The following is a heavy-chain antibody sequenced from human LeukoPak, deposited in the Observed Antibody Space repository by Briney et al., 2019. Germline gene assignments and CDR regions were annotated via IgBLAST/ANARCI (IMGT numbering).Heavy chain of an antibody. CDR3: ARAKLLWFGDGDYYYYMDV. CDR1: GYTFTSYD. J-gene: IGHJ6*03. CDR2: MNPNSGNT. Sequence: ASVKVSCKASGYTFTSYDINWVRQATGQGLEWMGWMNPNSGNTGYAQKFQGRVTMTRNTSISTAYMELSSLRSEDTAVYYYARAKLLWFGDGDYYYYMDVWGKGTTVTISS. D-gene: IGHD3-10*01. V-gene: IGHV1-8*01.